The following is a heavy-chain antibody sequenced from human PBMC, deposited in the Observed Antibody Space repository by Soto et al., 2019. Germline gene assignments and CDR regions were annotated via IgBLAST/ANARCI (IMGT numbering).Heavy chain of an antibody. D-gene: IGHD2-15*01. V-gene: IGHV1-18*01. CDR1: GYSFTTYG. CDR3: ARDGYCSGGTCYDPTLDY. CDR2: ISAYNGDT. J-gene: IGHJ4*02. Sequence: SVKVSCKASGYSFTTYGISWVRQAPVQGLEWMGWISAYNGDTNYAQNFQGRVTMTTDTSMSIVYMELRSLRSDDTAVYYCARDGYCSGGTCYDPTLDYWGQGTLVTVSS.